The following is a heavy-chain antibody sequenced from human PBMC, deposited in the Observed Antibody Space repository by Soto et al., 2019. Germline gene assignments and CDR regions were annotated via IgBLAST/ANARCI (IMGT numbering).Heavy chain of an antibody. CDR1: EFTFFNYP. Sequence: GGSLKLSCAPTEFTFFNYPMSWVRQASGKGLESVSAISYGGGTTYYADSVKGRFTISRDNSKNTLYLQMNSLRAEDTAVYYCAKNPGYYYDSTGYHFDYWGQGTLVTVSS. D-gene: IGHD3-22*01. CDR2: ISYGGGTT. CDR3: AKNPGYYYDSTGYHFDY. J-gene: IGHJ4*02. V-gene: IGHV3-23*01.